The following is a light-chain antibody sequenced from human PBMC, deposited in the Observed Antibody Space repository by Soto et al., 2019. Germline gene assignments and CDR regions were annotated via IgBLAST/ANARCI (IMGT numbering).Light chain of an antibody. Sequence: VLTQPPSVSAAPGQKVTISCSGSSSNIGNNYVSWYQQLPGTAPKLLIYDNNKRPSGIPDRFSGSKSGTSATLGITGLQTGDEADYYCGTWDSSLSASVFGTGPKVTVL. CDR3: GTWDSSLSASV. J-gene: IGLJ1*01. CDR1: SSNIGNNY. V-gene: IGLV1-51*01. CDR2: DNN.